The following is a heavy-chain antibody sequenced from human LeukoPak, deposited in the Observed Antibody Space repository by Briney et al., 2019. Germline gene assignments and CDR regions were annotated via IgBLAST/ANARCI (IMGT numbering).Heavy chain of an antibody. D-gene: IGHD5-24*01. CDR3: ARGRRDGYTGPWYFDL. Sequence: SETLSLTCAVSGGSISSGGYSWSWIRQPPGKGLEWIGYIYHSGSTYYNPSLKSRVTISVDRSKNQFSLKLSSVTAADTAVYYCARGRRDGYTGPWYFDLWGRGTLVTVSS. V-gene: IGHV4-30-2*01. CDR1: GGSISSGGYS. CDR2: IYHSGST. J-gene: IGHJ2*01.